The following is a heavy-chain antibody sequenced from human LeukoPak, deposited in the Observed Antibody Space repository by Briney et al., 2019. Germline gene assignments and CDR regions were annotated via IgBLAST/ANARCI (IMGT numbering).Heavy chain of an antibody. CDR2: IYYSGST. Sequence: TPSETLSLTCTVSGGSISSSSYYWGWIRQPPGKGLEWIGSIYYSGSTYYNPSLKSRVTISVDTSKNQFSLKLSSVTAADTAVYYCAREERYLWLVHGGYYYYYMDVWGKGTTVTISS. CDR3: AREERYLWLVHGGYYYYYMDV. J-gene: IGHJ6*03. V-gene: IGHV4-39*02. D-gene: IGHD6-19*01. CDR1: GGSISSSSYY.